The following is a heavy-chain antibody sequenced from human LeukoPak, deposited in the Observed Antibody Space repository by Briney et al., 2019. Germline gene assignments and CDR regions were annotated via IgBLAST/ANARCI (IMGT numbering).Heavy chain of an antibody. D-gene: IGHD4-23*01. Sequence: PSQTLSLTCSVSGASISSGDYYWNWIRQSPGKGLEWIGYIYDSGSTYYTPSLLSRVSMSVGTSMNQFSLKLTSVTAADTAVYYCVGCSLDYADNLDAFHIWGQGTLVAVSS. CDR1: GASISSGDYY. J-gene: IGHJ3*02. V-gene: IGHV4-30-4*01. CDR3: VGCSLDYADNLDAFHI. CDR2: IYDSGST.